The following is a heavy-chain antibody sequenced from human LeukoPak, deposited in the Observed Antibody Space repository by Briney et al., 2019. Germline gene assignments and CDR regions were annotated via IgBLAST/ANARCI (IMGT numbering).Heavy chain of an antibody. Sequence: GESLKISCKGSGYSFTNYWIGWVRQMPGKGLEWMGIIYPGDSDTRYSPSFQGQVTISADKSISTAYLQWSSLKASDTAMYYCARPESYYGSGSYYDDWGQGTLVTVSS. CDR2: IYPGDSDT. CDR1: GYSFTNYW. J-gene: IGHJ4*02. CDR3: ARPESYYGSGSYYDD. V-gene: IGHV5-51*01. D-gene: IGHD3-10*01.